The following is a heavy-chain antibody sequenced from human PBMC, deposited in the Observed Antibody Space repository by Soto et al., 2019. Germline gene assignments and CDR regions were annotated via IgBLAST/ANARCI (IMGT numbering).Heavy chain of an antibody. CDR3: ARGLMVRGVSNWFDP. V-gene: IGHV4-34*01. Sequence: QVQLQQWGAGLLKPSETLSLTCAVYGGSFSGYYWSWIRQPPGKGLEWIGEINHSGSTNYNPSLKIRVTISVDTSKNQFALNLSSVTAAATAVYYCARGLMVRGVSNWFDPWGQGTLVAVSS. J-gene: IGHJ5*02. D-gene: IGHD3-10*01. CDR2: INHSGST. CDR1: GGSFSGYY.